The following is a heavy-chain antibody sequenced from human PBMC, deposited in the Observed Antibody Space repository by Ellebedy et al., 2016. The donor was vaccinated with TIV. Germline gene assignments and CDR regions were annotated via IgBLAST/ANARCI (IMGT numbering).Heavy chain of an antibody. V-gene: IGHV3-53*01. J-gene: IGHJ3*02. D-gene: IGHD1-7*01. Sequence: GESLKISXAASGFTVSSNYMSWVRQAPGKGLEWVSVIYSGGSTYYAASVKGRFTISRDNSKNTLYLQMNSLRAEDTAVYYCARVLRELSDAFDTWGQGTMVTVSS. CDR2: IYSGGST. CDR3: ARVLRELSDAFDT. CDR1: GFTVSSNY.